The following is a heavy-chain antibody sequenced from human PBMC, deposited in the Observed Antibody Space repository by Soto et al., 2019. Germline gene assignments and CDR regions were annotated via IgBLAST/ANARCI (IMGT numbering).Heavy chain of an antibody. CDR1: GFTVSNNY. D-gene: IGHD2-2*02. CDR3: ATYTSLDY. Sequence: EVHLVETGGGLIQPGGSLRLSCAASGFTVSNNYMSWVRQAPGKGLEWVSLIYSGGSTFYADSVKGRFTISRDNSKNTLFLQMNSLRAEVTAVYFCATYTSLDYWGQGTLVTVSS. J-gene: IGHJ4*02. CDR2: IYSGGST. V-gene: IGHV3-53*02.